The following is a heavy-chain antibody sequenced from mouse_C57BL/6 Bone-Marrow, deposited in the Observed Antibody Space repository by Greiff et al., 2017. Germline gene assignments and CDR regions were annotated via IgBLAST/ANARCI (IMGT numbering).Heavy chain of an antibody. CDR1: GYTFTDYE. D-gene: IGHD2-3*01. V-gene: IGHV1-15*01. CDR2: IDPETGGT. Sequence: QVQLQQSGAELVRPGASVTLSCKASGYTFTDYEMHWVKQTPVHGLEWIGAIDPETGGTAYTQKFKGKAILTAYKASSTAYMELRSLTSEDSAVYYCTRSDDGYYGFAYWGQGTLVTVSA. J-gene: IGHJ3*01. CDR3: TRSDDGYYGFAY.